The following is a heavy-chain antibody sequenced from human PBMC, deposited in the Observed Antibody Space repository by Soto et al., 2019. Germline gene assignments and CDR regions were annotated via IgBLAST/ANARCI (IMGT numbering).Heavy chain of an antibody. D-gene: IGHD4-4*01. Sequence: EVQLVQSGGGLVKPGGSLRLSCAASGFTFYKASMSWVRQAPGKGLEWVGRIRSITDGGITDDAAPVKGRFTISRDDSKNTLYLQMNSLKTEDTAVYYCTTAPTTVYDHGMDVWGQGTTVTVSS. CDR2: IRSITDGGIT. CDR1: GFTFYKAS. CDR3: TTAPTTVYDHGMDV. V-gene: IGHV3-15*01. J-gene: IGHJ6*02.